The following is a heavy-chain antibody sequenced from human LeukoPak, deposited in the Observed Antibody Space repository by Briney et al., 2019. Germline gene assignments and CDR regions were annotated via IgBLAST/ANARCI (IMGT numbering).Heavy chain of an antibody. J-gene: IGHJ4*02. CDR3: ARAEIVGATRVPFDY. Sequence: ASVKVSCKASGYTFTGYYMHWVRQAPGQGLEWMGWINPNSGGTNYAQKFQGRVTMTRDTSIGTAYMELSRLRSDDTAVYYCARAEIVGATRVPFDYWGQGTLVTVSS. D-gene: IGHD1-26*01. V-gene: IGHV1-2*02. CDR2: INPNSGGT. CDR1: GYTFTGYY.